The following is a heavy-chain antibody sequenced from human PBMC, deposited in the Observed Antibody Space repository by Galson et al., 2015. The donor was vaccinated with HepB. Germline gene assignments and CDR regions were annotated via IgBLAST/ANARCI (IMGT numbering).Heavy chain of an antibody. D-gene: IGHD5-24*01. CDR2: ISAYNGNT. V-gene: IGHV1-18*01. CDR3: ARGHKSRDGPGY. J-gene: IGHJ4*02. Sequence: QSGAEVKKPGESLKISCKASGYTLTSYGISWVRQAPGQGLEWMGWISAYNGNTNYAQKLQGRVTMTTDKSTSTAYMELSSLRSEDTAVYYCARGHKSRDGPGYWGQGTLVTVSS. CDR1: GYTLTSYG.